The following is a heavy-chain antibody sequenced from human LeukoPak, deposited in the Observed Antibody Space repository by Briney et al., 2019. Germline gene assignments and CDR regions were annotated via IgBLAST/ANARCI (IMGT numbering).Heavy chain of an antibody. CDR1: GYTFTSYG. V-gene: IGHV1-18*01. CDR2: ISAYNGNT. J-gene: IGHJ5*02. Sequence: ASVKVSCKASGYTFTSYGISWVRQAPGQGLEWMGWISAYNGNTNYAQKVQGRVTMTTDTSTSTAYMELRSLRFDDTAVYYCARKYSSPSPYFDPWGQGTLVTVSS. D-gene: IGHD6-6*01. CDR3: ARKYSSPSPYFDP.